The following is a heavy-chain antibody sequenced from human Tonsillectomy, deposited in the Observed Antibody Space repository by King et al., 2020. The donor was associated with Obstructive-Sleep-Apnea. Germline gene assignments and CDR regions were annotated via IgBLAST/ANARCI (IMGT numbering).Heavy chain of an antibody. CDR2: ISYDGSNK. CDR1: GFTFSSYG. V-gene: IGHV3-30*18. J-gene: IGHJ2*01. D-gene: IGHD1-26*01. Sequence: VQLVESGGGVVQPWMSLRLSCAASGFTFSSYGMHWVRQAPGKGVEGVAVISYDGSNKYWSDSVKGRFTISRDNSKNTLSLQMNSLRAEDTAVYYCAKSGSGSYPNWYFDLWGRGTLVTVSS. CDR3: AKSGSGSYPNWYFDL.